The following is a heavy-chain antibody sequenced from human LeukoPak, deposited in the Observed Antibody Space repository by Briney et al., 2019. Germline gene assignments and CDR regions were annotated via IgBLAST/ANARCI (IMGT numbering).Heavy chain of an antibody. V-gene: IGHV4-34*01. D-gene: IGHD4-17*01. J-gene: IGHJ6*02. CDR3: ARFSYGDYYYGMDV. CDR2: IYHSGST. Sequence: PSETLSLTCAVYGGSFSGYYWSWIRQPPGKGLEWIGYIYHSGSTYYNPSLKSRVTISVDRSKNQFSLKLSSVTAADTAVYYCARFSYGDYYYGMDVWGQGTTVTVSS. CDR1: GGSFSGYY.